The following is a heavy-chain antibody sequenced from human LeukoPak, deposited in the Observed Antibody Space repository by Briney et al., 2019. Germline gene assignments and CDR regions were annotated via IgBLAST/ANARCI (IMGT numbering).Heavy chain of an antibody. Sequence: SETLSLTCTVSGGSISSYYWSWIRQPAGKGLEWIGRIYASGSTNYNPSLKSRVTMSVDTSKNQFSLKLSSVTAADTAVYHCARSGNNYYGSGSYYKSGDDAFDIWGQGTMVTVSS. CDR3: ARSGNNYYGSGSYYKSGDDAFDI. D-gene: IGHD3-10*01. J-gene: IGHJ3*02. CDR2: IYASGST. CDR1: GGSISSYY. V-gene: IGHV4-4*07.